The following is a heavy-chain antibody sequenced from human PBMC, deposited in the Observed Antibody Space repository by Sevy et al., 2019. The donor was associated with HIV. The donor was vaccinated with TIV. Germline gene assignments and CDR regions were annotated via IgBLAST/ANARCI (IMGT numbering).Heavy chain of an antibody. CDR2: ISSSGKYQ. D-gene: IGHD5-18*01. J-gene: IGHJ6*02. CDR1: GFMFNLYS. CDR3: ARDSDTYTALANYYGMDV. Sequence: GGSLRLSCTTSGFMFNLYSFNWVRQAPGKGLEWISFISSSGKYQFYADSVKGRFTMSRDTAMNSVYLQIDSLRADDTAVYYCARDSDTYTALANYYGMDVWGQGTTVTVSS. V-gene: IGHV3-21*06.